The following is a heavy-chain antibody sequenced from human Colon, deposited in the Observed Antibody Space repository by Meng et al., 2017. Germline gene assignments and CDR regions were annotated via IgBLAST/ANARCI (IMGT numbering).Heavy chain of an antibody. CDR1: GGSFSGFY. Sequence: QAKIQQGGAGLLKPSETLSLTCAVSGGSFSGFYWSWIRQPPGKGLEWIGEIDHFGISNYNSSLKGRLTMSVDTSKKQISLTLTSVTAADTAVYYCATGLRHGDWFDPWGPGTLVTVSS. CDR3: ATGLRHGDWFDP. D-gene: IGHD4-17*01. J-gene: IGHJ5*02. CDR2: IDHFGIS. V-gene: IGHV4-34*02.